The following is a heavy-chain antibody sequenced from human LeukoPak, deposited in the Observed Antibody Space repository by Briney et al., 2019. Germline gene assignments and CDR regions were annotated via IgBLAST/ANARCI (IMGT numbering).Heavy chain of an antibody. D-gene: IGHD3-3*01. Sequence: ASVKVSCKASGYTFTSYYMHWVRQAPGQGLEWMGIINPSGGSTSYAQKFQGRVTMTRDTSTSTVYMELSSLRSEDTAVYYCARDRPVEWLFVHDAFDIWGQGTMVTVSS. CDR3: ARDRPVEWLFVHDAFDI. V-gene: IGHV1-46*01. J-gene: IGHJ3*02. CDR1: GYTFTSYY. CDR2: INPSGGST.